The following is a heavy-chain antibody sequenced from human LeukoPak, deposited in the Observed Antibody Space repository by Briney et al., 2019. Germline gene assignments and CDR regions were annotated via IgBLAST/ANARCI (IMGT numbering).Heavy chain of an antibody. Sequence: GGSLRLSCAASGFTVSSNYMSWVRQAPGKGLEWVSVIYSGGSTYYTDSVKGRFTISRDNSRNTLYLQMNSLRVDDTAVYYCAKNRDPQLERGSDYWGQGTLVTVSS. CDR3: AKNRDPQLERGSDY. D-gene: IGHD1-14*01. CDR1: GFTVSSNY. CDR2: IYSGGST. J-gene: IGHJ4*02. V-gene: IGHV3-53*01.